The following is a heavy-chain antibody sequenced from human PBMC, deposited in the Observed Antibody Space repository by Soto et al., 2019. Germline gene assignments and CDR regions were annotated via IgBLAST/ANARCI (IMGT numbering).Heavy chain of an antibody. D-gene: IGHD6-19*01. CDR1: GGSISTSSFY. J-gene: IGHJ5*02. V-gene: IGHV4-39*01. CDR2: MYNSGST. Sequence: QLQLQESGPGLVKPSETLSLTCTVSGGSISTSSFYWGWIRQPPGKGLEWIGSMYNSGSTYYNPSLKSRVTISLDTSKNQFSLKLSSVTAADTAVYYCARPRGGAVAGTWFDPWGQGTLVTVSS. CDR3: ARPRGGAVAGTWFDP.